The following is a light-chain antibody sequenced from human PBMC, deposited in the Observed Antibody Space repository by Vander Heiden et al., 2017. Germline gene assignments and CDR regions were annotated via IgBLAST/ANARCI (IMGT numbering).Light chain of an antibody. V-gene: IGKV1-8*01. CDR1: QGISSY. CDR3: QQYYSYPQT. Sequence: AIRMTQSPSSFPASTGDRVTITCRASQGISSYLAWYQQKPGKAPKLLIYAASTLQSGVPPRFSGSGSGTDFTLTISCLQSEDFAAYYCQQYYSYPQTFGQGTKVEIK. CDR2: AAS. J-gene: IGKJ1*01.